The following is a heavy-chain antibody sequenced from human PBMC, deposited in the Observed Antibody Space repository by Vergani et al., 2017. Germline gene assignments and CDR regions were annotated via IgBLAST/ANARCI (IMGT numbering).Heavy chain of an antibody. D-gene: IGHD3-10*01. CDR3: ARGTSTRSYYYGAGSYYHYGMDV. CDR2: ISSSGSTI. V-gene: IGHV3-48*03. CDR1: GFTFSSYE. J-gene: IGHJ6*02. Sequence: EVQLVESGGGLVQPGGSLRLSCAASGFTFSSYEMNWVRQAPGKGLEWVSYISSSGSTIYYADSVKGRFTISRDKAKNSLYLQMNSLRAEDTAVYYCARGTSTRSYYYGAGSYYHYGMDVWGQGTTVTVSS.